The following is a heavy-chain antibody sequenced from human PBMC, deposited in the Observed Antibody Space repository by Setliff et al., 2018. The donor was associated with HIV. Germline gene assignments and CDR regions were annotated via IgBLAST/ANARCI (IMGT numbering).Heavy chain of an antibody. CDR3: ARLMESTEGNYFDY. V-gene: IGHV4-38-2*01. CDR1: GYSISSGYY. CDR2: VFHSGNT. J-gene: IGHJ4*02. Sequence: LSLTCGVSGYSISSGYYWTWVRQPPGKGLEWIGSVFHSGNTYYNLSLRGRVTISVDTSKNQYSLKMTSLTAADTAVYYCARLMESTEGNYFDYWGRGTLVTVSS. D-gene: IGHD1-1*01.